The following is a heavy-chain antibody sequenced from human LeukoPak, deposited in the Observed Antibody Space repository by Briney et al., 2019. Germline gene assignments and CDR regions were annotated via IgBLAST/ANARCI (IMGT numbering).Heavy chain of an antibody. CDR2: ISAYNGNT. Sequence: ASVKVSCKASGYTFTSYGISWVRQAPGQGLEWMGWISAYNGNTNYAQKLQGRVTMTTDTPTSTAYMELRSLRSDDTVVYYCARVGSSSWYGDAFDIWGQGTMVTVSS. D-gene: IGHD6-13*01. V-gene: IGHV1-18*01. J-gene: IGHJ3*02. CDR3: ARVGSSSWYGDAFDI. CDR1: GYTFTSYG.